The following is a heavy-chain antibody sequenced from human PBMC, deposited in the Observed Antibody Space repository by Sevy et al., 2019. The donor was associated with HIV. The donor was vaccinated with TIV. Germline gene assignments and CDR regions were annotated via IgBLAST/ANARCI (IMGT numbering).Heavy chain of an antibody. CDR2: ISSSSSTI. V-gene: IGHV3-48*01. J-gene: IGHJ4*02. CDR1: GFTFSSYS. D-gene: IGHD3-3*01. CDR3: ARWDFGVVIAFDY. Sequence: GGSLRLSCAASGFTFSSYSMNWVRQAPGKGLEWVSYISSSSSTIYYADSVKGRFTISRDNAKNSLYLQMNSLRAEDTAVYYCARWDFGVVIAFDYWGQGTLVTVSS.